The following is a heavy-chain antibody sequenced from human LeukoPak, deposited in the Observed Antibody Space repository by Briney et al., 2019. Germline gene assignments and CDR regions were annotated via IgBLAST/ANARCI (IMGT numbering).Heavy chain of an antibody. CDR2: IKLDGSTK. V-gene: IGHV3-7*01. Sequence: GGSLRLSCAASGLIFSNYWMSWVRQAPGKGLEWVANIKLDGSTKDYVDSVKGRFTISRDNAKNSLYLQKNSLRGDDTAVYYCATVAGDCSGGRCYLLRFDYWGQGTLVTVSS. D-gene: IGHD2-15*01. J-gene: IGHJ4*02. CDR3: ATVAGDCSGGRCYLLRFDY. CDR1: GLIFSNYW.